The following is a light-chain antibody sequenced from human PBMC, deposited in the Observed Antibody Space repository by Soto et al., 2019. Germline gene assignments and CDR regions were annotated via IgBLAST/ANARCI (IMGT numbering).Light chain of an antibody. Sequence: QSALTQPASVSGSPGQSITISCTGTHSDIVNYNYVSWYQHLPGKAPKLMIYDVGSRPSGVSSRFSGSKSGNTASLAISGLQAADEADYYCNSYREDHPRFYVFGTGTKVTVL. V-gene: IGLV2-14*03. J-gene: IGLJ1*01. CDR2: DVG. CDR3: NSYREDHPRFYV. CDR1: HSDIVNYNY.